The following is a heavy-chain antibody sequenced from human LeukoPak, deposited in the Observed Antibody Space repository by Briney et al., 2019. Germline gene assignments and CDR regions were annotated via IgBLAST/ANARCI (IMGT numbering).Heavy chain of an antibody. CDR1: GGSISSGGYY. V-gene: IGHV4-30-2*01. CDR3: ARDSPKRYSGSYFDY. D-gene: IGHD1-26*01. J-gene: IGHJ4*02. Sequence: SQTLSLTCTVSGGSISSGGYYWSWIRQPPGKGLEWIGFIHDGGSTSYNSSLKSRVAISVDRSKNQFSLTLSSVTAADTAIYYCARDSPKRYSGSYFDYWGQGTLVTVSS. CDR2: IHDGGST.